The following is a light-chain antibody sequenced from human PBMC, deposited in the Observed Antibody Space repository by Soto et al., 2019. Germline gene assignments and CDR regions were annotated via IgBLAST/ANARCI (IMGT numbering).Light chain of an antibody. J-gene: IGLJ1*01. V-gene: IGLV2-14*03. CDR1: RLDVGGYNY. Sequence: QSALTQPASVSGSPGQSITISCTGTRLDVGGYNYVSWYQQHPGKAPKLIIYEVTNRPSGVSDRFSGSKSYNTASLTISGLQTEDEADYYCCSYVSSKTYVFGTGTKLTVL. CDR2: EVT. CDR3: CSYVSSKTYV.